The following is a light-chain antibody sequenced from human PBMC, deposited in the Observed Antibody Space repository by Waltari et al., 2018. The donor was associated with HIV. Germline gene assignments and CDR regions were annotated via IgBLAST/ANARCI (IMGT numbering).Light chain of an antibody. CDR1: QSLLDSDNGNTN. Sequence: DIVMTQTPLSLPVTPGEPASISCRSSQSLLDSDNGNTNLDWYLQKPGQYTQLLIYTLLDRAAGVPYRFSGRGSDTDFTLRISRVEAEDVGVYYCMQRLEFPHSFGQGTKLESK. J-gene: IGKJ2*03. CDR3: MQRLEFPHS. V-gene: IGKV2-40*01. CDR2: TLL.